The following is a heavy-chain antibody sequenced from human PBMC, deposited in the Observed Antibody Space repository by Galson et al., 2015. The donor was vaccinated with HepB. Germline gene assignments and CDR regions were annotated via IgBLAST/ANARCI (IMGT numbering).Heavy chain of an antibody. D-gene: IGHD2-15*01. CDR2: ISGSGGST. CDR3: AKDGIMVANNPYHFHY. V-gene: IGHV3-23*01. CDR1: GFDFVRTT. Sequence: SLRLSCAASGFDFVRTTMNWVRQTPGKGLEWVSAISGSGGSTYYADSVKGRFTISRDNSKNTLLLQLNSLRAEDTAMYFCAKDGIMVANNPYHFHYWGQGTLVTVSS. J-gene: IGHJ4*02.